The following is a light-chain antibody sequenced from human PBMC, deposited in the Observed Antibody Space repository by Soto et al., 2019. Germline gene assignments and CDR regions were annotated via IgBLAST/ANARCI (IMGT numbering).Light chain of an antibody. V-gene: IGKV4-1*01. CDR1: QSGLYSSSKRKD. CDR2: WAS. CDR3: QQYYSTPYT. Sequence: DIVMTQSPDSLAVSLGERATINCKSSQSGLYSSSKRKDLAWFQQKPGQPPNLLIYWASTRESGVPDRFSGSGSGTDFTLTISSLQAEDVAVYYCQQYYSTPYTFGQGTKLEIK. J-gene: IGKJ2*01.